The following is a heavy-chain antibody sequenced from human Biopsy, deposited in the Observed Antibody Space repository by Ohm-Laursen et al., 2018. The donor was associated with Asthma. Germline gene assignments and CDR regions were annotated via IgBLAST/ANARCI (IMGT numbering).Heavy chain of an antibody. CDR2: ISAYNGNT. CDR1: GYTFTSYG. CDR3: ARGGYYGDRRHHNGLDA. D-gene: IGHD4-17*01. J-gene: IGHJ6*02. Sequence: ASVKVSCKASGYTFTSYGISWVRQAPGQGLEWMGWISAYNGNTNYAQKLQGRVTMTTDTSTSTAYMELTSLRKEDTAVYYCARGGYYGDRRHHNGLDAWGQGTTVTVSS. V-gene: IGHV1-18*04.